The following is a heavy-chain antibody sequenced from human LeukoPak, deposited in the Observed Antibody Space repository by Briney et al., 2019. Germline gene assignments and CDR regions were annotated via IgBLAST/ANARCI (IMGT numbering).Heavy chain of an antibody. D-gene: IGHD3-22*01. CDR3: AREGRGGYYDSSGYRELEYFDY. CDR1: GGSISSYY. Sequence: SETLSLTCTVSGGSISSYYWSWIRQPPGKGLEWIGYIYYSGSTNYNPSLKSRVTISADTSKNQFSLELSSVTAADTAVYYCAREGRGGYYDSSGYRELEYFDYWGQGTLVTVSS. V-gene: IGHV4-59*01. CDR2: IYYSGST. J-gene: IGHJ4*02.